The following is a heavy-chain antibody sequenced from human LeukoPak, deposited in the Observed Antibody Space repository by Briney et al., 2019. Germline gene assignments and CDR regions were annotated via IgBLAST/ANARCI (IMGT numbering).Heavy chain of an antibody. D-gene: IGHD3-22*01. V-gene: IGHV3-7*03. CDR2: IKEDGSED. CDR3: ARNYDSSGFYYSYYHGMDV. CDR1: GFTFSRAW. Sequence: GGSLRLSCAASGFTFSRAWMSWLRQAPGKGLEWVANIKEDGSEDYYADSVKGRFTISRDNAKNSLYLQMNSLRAEDTAVYHCARNYDSSGFYYSYYHGMDVWGQGTTVTVSS. J-gene: IGHJ6*02.